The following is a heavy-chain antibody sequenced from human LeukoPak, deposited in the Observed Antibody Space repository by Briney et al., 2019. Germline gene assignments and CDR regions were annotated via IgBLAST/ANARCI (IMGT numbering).Heavy chain of an antibody. D-gene: IGHD3-22*01. CDR2: ISAYNGNT. V-gene: IGHV1-18*01. Sequence: ASVKVSCKASGYTFTSYGISWVRQAPGRGLEWMGWISAYNGNTNYARKLQGRVTMTTDTSTSTAYMELRSLRSDDTAVYYCARFSPTDSSEDYWGQGTLVTVSS. J-gene: IGHJ4*02. CDR3: ARFSPTDSSEDY. CDR1: GYTFTSYG.